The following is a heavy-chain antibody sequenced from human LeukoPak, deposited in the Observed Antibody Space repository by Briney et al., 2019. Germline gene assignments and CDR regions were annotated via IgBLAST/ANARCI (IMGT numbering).Heavy chain of an antibody. J-gene: IGHJ5*02. D-gene: IGHD3-10*01. CDR3: ARSWVRGVINH. V-gene: IGHV4-59*01. CDR1: GGSISSYY. Sequence: SETLSLTCTVSGGSISSYYWSWIRQPPGKGLEWIGYIYYSGSTNYNPSLKSRVTISVDTFNKEFSLKLSSVTAADTAVYYCARSWVRGVINHWGQGTLVTVSS. CDR2: IYYSGST.